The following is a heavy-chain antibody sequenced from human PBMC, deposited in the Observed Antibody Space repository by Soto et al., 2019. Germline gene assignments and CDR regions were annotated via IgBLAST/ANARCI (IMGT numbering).Heavy chain of an antibody. CDR3: AREIVGATYGFDI. V-gene: IGHV1-2*04. D-gene: IGHD1-26*01. CDR2: INPNSGGT. J-gene: IGHJ3*02. Sequence: SVKVSCKACGYSFTGYYMHWVRQAPGQGLEWMGWINPNSGGTNYAQKFQGWVTMTRDTSISTAYMELSRLRSDDTAVYYCAREIVGATYGFDIWGQGTMVTVSS. CDR1: GYSFTGYY.